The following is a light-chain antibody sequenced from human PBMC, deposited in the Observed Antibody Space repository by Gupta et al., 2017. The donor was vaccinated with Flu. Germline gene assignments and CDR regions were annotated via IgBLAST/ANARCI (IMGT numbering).Light chain of an antibody. J-gene: IGKJ2*01. Sequence: DIHMTQSPSTLSSSVGDRVTITCRASQSISNWLAWYQQKPGKAPKLLIYQASSLESGVPSRFSGSGSGTEYTLTISSLQPDDFATYYCLHHNAPRETFGQGTKLEFK. CDR2: QAS. V-gene: IGKV1-5*03. CDR1: QSISNW. CDR3: LHHNAPRET.